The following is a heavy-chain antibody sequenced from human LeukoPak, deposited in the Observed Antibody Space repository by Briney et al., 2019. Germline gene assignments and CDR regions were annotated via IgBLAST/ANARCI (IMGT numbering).Heavy chain of an antibody. CDR2: ISGSGGST. CDR3: AKDEDRYCRTTSCPNSFDY. CDR1: GFTFSSYA. V-gene: IGHV3-23*01. J-gene: IGHJ4*02. Sequence: PGGSLRLSCAASGFTFSSYAMSWVRQAPGKGLEWVSAISGSGGSTYYADSVKGRFTISRDNSKNTLYLQMNSLRAEDTAVYYCAKDEDRYCRTTSCPNSFDYWGQGILVTVSS. D-gene: IGHD2-2*01.